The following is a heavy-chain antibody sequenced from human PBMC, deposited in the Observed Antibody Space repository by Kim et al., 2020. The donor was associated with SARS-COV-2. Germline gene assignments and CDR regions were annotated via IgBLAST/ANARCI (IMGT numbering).Heavy chain of an antibody. V-gene: IGHV4-31*03. Sequence: SETLSLTCTVSGGSISSGGYYWSWIRQHPGKGLEWIGYIYYSGSTYYNPSLKSRVTISVDTSKNQFSLKLSSVTAADTAVYYCAREMRHTGFFDYWGQGTLVTVSS. CDR1: GGSISSGGYY. CDR2: IYYSGST. CDR3: AREMRHTGFFDY. J-gene: IGHJ4*02. D-gene: IGHD4-17*01.